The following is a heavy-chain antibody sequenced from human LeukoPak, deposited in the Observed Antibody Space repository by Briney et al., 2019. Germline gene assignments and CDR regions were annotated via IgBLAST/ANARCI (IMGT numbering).Heavy chain of an antibody. CDR3: AKRGPIYSSTPGNYFDY. V-gene: IGHV3-23*01. D-gene: IGHD3-10*01. J-gene: IGHJ4*02. CDR2: ISGSDDGT. CDR1: GFTFRNCG. Sequence: GSLRLSCVASGFTFRNCGVTWVRQAPGKGLEWVSTISGSDDGTYYADSVRGRFTISRDNSKNTLYLQMKALRDEDTATYYCAKRGPIYSSTPGNYFDYWGQGTLVTVSS.